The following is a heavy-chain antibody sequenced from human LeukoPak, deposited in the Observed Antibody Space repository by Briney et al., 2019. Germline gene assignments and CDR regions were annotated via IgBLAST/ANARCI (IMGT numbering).Heavy chain of an antibody. CDR3: ARDIHYYDSSGYSLDY. J-gene: IGHJ4*02. CDR2: IKQDGSEK. V-gene: IGHV3-7*01. CDR1: GFTFSSYW. D-gene: IGHD3-22*01. Sequence: GGSLRLSCAASGFTFSSYWMSWVRQAPGKGLEWVANIKQDGSEKYYVDSVKGRFTISRDNAKNPLYLQMNSLRAEDTAVYYCARDIHYYDSSGYSLDYWGQGTLVTVSS.